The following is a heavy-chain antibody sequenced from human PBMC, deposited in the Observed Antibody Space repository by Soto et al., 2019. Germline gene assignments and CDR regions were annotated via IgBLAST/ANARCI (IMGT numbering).Heavy chain of an antibody. V-gene: IGHV1-24*01. CDR2: FDPEDGET. CDR1: GYTLTELS. J-gene: IGHJ3*02. D-gene: IGHD2-2*01. CDR3: ATRSVQVVVLEGFFDI. Sequence: ASVKVSCKVSGYTLTELSMHWVRQAPGKGLEWMGGFDPEDGETIYAQKFQGRVTMTEDTSTDTAYMELSSLRSEDTAVYYCATRSVQVVVLEGFFDIWGQGTMVTVPS.